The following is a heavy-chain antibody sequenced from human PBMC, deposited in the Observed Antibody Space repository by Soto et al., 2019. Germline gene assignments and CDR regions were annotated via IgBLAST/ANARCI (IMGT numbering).Heavy chain of an antibody. CDR2: ISVYNGKT. CDR1: GYTFTSYG. Sequence: ASVKVSCKASGYTFTSYGISWVRQAPGQGLEWMGWISVYNGKTNYAQNFQGRVTMTTDTSTSTAYMELRSLRSDDTAVYYCARGLLWFGELREGDAFDIWGQGTMVTVSS. CDR3: ARGLLWFGELREGDAFDI. D-gene: IGHD3-10*01. J-gene: IGHJ3*02. V-gene: IGHV1-18*01.